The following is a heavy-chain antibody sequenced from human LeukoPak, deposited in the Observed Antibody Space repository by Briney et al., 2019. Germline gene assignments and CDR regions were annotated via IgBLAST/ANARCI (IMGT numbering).Heavy chain of an antibody. CDR1: GFTFSSYA. V-gene: IGHV3-64*01. CDR3: ARGLREYDFWSGLIFDY. Sequence: PGGSLRLSCAASGFTFSSYAMHWVRQAPGKGLEYVSAISSNGGSTYYANSVKGRFTISRDNSKNTLYLQMGSLRAEDMAVYYCARGLREYDFWSGLIFDYWGQGTLVTVSS. CDR2: ISSNGGST. J-gene: IGHJ4*02. D-gene: IGHD3-3*01.